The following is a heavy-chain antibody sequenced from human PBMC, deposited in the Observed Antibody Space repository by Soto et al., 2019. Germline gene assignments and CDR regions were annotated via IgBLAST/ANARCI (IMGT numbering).Heavy chain of an antibody. CDR2: IYYSGST. V-gene: IGHV4-59*04. D-gene: IGHD3-3*01. Sequence: SETLSLTCTVSGGSIRSYYWSRIRQPPGKGLEWIGYIYYSGSTYYNPSLKSRVTVSVDTSKNQFSLKLSSVTAADTAVYYCARLPSAFCFDPWGKGTRVPVPP. J-gene: IGHJ5*02. CDR3: ARLPSAFCFDP. CDR1: GGSIRSYY.